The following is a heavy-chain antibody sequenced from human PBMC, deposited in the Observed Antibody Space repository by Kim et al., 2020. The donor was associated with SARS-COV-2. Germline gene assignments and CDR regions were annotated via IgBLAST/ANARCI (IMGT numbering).Heavy chain of an antibody. D-gene: IGHD4-17*01. V-gene: IGHV3-21*01. J-gene: IGHJ3*02. Sequence: YEDSLKGRFPISRDNAKNSLYLQMNSLRAEDTAVYYWASTVTQRVVAFDIWGQGTMVTVSS. CDR3: ASTVTQRVVAFDI.